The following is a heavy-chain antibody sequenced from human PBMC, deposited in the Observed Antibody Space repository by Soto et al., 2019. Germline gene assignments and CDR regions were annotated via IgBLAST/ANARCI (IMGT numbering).Heavy chain of an antibody. CDR3: AKDMTVYSSGWYPWFDR. D-gene: IGHD6-19*01. CDR1: GFTFDDYT. J-gene: IGHJ5*02. CDR2: ISWDGGST. Sequence: EVQLVESGGVVVQPGGSLRLSCAASGFTFDDYTMHWVRQAPGKGLEWVSLISWDGGSTYYADSVKGRFTISRDNSKNSLYLQMNSLRTEDTALYYCAKDMTVYSSGWYPWFDRWGQGTLVTVSS. V-gene: IGHV3-43*01.